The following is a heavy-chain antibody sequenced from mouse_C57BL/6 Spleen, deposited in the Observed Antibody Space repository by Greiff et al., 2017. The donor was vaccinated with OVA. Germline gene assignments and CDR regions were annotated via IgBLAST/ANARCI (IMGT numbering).Heavy chain of an antibody. D-gene: IGHD2-1*01. Sequence: QVQLQQPGTELVKPGASVKLSCKASGYTFTSYWMHWVKQRPGQGLEWIGNINPSNGGTNYNEKFKSKATLTVDKSSSTAYMQLSSLTSENSAVYYCASDLYCSRSTMVTEFAYWGQGTLVTVSA. J-gene: IGHJ3*01. V-gene: IGHV1-53*01. CDR1: GYTFTSYW. CDR2: INPSNGGT. CDR3: ASDLYCSRSTMVTEFAY.